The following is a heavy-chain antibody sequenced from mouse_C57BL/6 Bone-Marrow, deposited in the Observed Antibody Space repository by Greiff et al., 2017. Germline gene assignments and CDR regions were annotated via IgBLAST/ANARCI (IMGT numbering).Heavy chain of an antibody. J-gene: IGHJ2*01. D-gene: IGHD2-3*01. CDR2: IYPGNGDT. CDR3: ARDRYGGYRVDY. CDR1: GYTFTSYN. Sequence: LQQSGAELVRPGASVKMSCKASGYTFTSYNMHWVKQTPRQGLEWIGAIYPGNGDTSYNQKFKGKATLTVDKSSSTAYMQLSSLPSEDSAGYFCARDRYGGYRVDYWGQGTTLTVSS. V-gene: IGHV1-12*01.